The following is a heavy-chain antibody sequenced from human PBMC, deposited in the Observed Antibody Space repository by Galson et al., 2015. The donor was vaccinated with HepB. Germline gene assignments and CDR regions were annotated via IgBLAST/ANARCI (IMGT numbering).Heavy chain of an antibody. D-gene: IGHD6-13*01. Sequence: SLRLSCAASGFTFSSYAMSWVRQPPGKGLQWVSAISGSGGNTYYADSVKGRFTISRDNSKNTLFVQMNSLRAEDTAVYYCAKGRLSSWSFSDFDYWGQGILVTVSS. CDR1: GFTFSSYA. V-gene: IGHV3-23*01. CDR3: AKGRLSSWSFSDFDY. CDR2: ISGSGGNT. J-gene: IGHJ4*02.